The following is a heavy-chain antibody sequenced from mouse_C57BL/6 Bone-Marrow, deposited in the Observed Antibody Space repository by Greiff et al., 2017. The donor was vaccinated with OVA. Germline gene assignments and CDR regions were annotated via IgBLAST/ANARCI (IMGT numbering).Heavy chain of an antibody. CDR2: IWTGGGT. CDR3: AGRGYPYELDY. D-gene: IGHD3-1*01. CDR1: GFSLTSYA. Sequence: VHLVESGPGLVAPSQSLSLTCTVSGFSLTSYAISWVRQPPGKGLEWLGVIWTGGGTTYYSALKSRLSISKDNSKSQVFLKSSRLQTDDTARYYCAGRGYPYELDYWGQGTSVTVSS. J-gene: IGHJ4*01. V-gene: IGHV2-9-1*01.